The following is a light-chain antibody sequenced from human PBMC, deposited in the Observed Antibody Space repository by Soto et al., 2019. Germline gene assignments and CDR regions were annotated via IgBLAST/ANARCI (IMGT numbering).Light chain of an antibody. V-gene: IGLV2-11*01. CDR1: RSDVGVYNY. J-gene: IGLJ2*01. CDR2: DVS. CDR3: CSYGGGYTPLV. Sequence: QSALTQPRSVSASPGQSVTLSCTGSRSDVGVYNYVSWYQQHPGKAPKLMIYDVSKRPSGVPGRFSGSKSGNTASLTISGLQAEDEADYYCCSYGGGYTPLVFGGATKLTVL.